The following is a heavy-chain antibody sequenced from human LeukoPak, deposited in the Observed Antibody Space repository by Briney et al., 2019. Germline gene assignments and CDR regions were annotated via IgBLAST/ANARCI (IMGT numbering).Heavy chain of an antibody. J-gene: IGHJ5*02. CDR2: IYYSGST. V-gene: IGHV4-59*08. Sequence: SETLSLTRTVSGGSISSYYWSWIRQPPGKGLEWIGYIYYSGSTNYNPSLKSRVTISVDTSKNQFSLKLSSVTAADTAVYYCARGRYDFWSGYYTGDWFDPWGQGTLVTVSS. CDR3: ARGRYDFWSGYYTGDWFDP. D-gene: IGHD3-3*01. CDR1: GGSISSYY.